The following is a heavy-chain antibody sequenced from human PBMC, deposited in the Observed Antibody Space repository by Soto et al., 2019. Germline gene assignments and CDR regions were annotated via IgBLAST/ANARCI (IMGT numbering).Heavy chain of an antibody. D-gene: IGHD3-22*01. Sequence: QVTLKESGPVLVKPTETLTLTCTVSGFSLSNARMGVSWIRQPPGKALEWLAHIFSNDEKSYSTSLKSRLTISKDTSKSQVVLIMTNMHPVDTATYYCARAYFYDSPVPFDYWGQGTLVTVSS. V-gene: IGHV2-26*01. CDR2: IFSNDEK. CDR1: GFSLSNARMG. J-gene: IGHJ4*02. CDR3: ARAYFYDSPVPFDY.